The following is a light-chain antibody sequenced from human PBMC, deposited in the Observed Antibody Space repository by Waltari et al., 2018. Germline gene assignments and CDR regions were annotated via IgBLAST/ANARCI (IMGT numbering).Light chain of an antibody. V-gene: IGKV1D-12*01. CDR1: QDISNQ. CDR3: QETNTFPIT. J-gene: IGKJ5*01. CDR2: DAS. Sequence: DIQITQSPSSASASLGDTVTITCPARQDISNQFTWQQQKPGKAPKFLIYDASTLESGVPSRFSGSGSGTDFTLTVRSLQPEDFATYYRQETNTFPITFGQGTRLEIK.